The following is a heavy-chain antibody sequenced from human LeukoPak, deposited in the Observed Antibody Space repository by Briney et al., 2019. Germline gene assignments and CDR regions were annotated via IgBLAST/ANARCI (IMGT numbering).Heavy chain of an antibody. V-gene: IGHV3-53*01. J-gene: IGHJ4*02. D-gene: IGHD3-10*01. Sequence: GGSLRLSCAASGFTFSIYSMNWVRQAPGKGLEWVSVIYSGGSTYYADSVKGRFTISRDNSKSTLYIQMNSLRAEDTAVYYCARAKPKNMVRGLIMRRESRYYFDYWGQGTLVTVSS. CDR3: ARAKPKNMVRGLIMRRESRYYFDY. CDR2: IYSGGST. CDR1: GFTFSIYS.